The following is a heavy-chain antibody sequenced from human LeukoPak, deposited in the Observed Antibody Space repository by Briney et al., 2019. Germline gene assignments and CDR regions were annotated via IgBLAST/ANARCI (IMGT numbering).Heavy chain of an antibody. Sequence: GGSLRLSCAASGFSFGIYWMSWVRQAPGKGLEWVASIKEDGSERYYVDSVKGRFTISRDNAKNSLFLQMDSLRAEDTAVYYCARDGSSGVLWYYYYMDVWGKGTTVTVSS. V-gene: IGHV3-7*01. J-gene: IGHJ6*03. CDR3: ARDGSSGVLWYYYYMDV. D-gene: IGHD6-19*01. CDR2: IKEDGSER. CDR1: GFSFGIYW.